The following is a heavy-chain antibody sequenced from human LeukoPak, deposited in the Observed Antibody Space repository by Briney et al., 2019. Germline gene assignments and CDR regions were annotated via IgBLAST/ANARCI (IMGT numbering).Heavy chain of an antibody. CDR2: IYSGGNT. J-gene: IGHJ4*02. CDR3: ARSPPGYSYVDS. Sequence: GESLRLSCVGSGFTFSSHAISWVRQAPGKGLEWVSVIYSGGNTYYTDSVKGRFSISRDSLKNTLYLQMNSLRVEDTAVYYCARSPPGYSYVDSWGQGTLVTVSS. D-gene: IGHD5-18*01. CDR1: GFTFSSHA. V-gene: IGHV3-53*01.